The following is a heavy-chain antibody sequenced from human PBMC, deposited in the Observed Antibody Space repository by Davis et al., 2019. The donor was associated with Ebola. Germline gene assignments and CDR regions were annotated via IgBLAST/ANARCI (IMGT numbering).Heavy chain of an antibody. CDR1: VITFSSYA. Sequence: GESLKISCADPVITFSSYAMTWVRQAPGKGLEWVSVIYSGGSTYYADSVKGRFTVSRDNAKNSLSLQMNSLRAEDTAVYYCAGGESGWDASDIWGRGTMVTVSS. J-gene: IGHJ3*02. V-gene: IGHV3-23*03. D-gene: IGHD6-19*01. CDR3: AGGESGWDASDI. CDR2: IYSGGST.